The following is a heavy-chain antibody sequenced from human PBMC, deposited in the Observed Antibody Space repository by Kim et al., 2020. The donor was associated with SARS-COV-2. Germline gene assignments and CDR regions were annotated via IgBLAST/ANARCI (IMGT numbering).Heavy chain of an antibody. CDR1: GFTFSSYG. CDR2: IWYDGSNK. CDR3: ARGPGYSYGYGFDY. D-gene: IGHD5-18*01. Sequence: GGSLRLSCAASGFTFSSYGMHWVRPAPGKGLEWVAVIWYDGSNKYYADSVKGRFTISRDNSKNTLYLQMNSLRAEDTAVYYCARGPGYSYGYGFDYWGQGALVTVSS. J-gene: IGHJ4*02. V-gene: IGHV3-33*01.